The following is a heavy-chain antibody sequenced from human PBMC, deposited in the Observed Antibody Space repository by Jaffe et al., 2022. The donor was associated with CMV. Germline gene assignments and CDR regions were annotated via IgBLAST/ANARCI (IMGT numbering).Heavy chain of an antibody. D-gene: IGHD6-19*01. CDR1: GGSFSGYY. CDR3: ARGKQWLVRHYYYYMDV. V-gene: IGHV4-34*01. J-gene: IGHJ6*03. Sequence: QVQLQQWGAGLLKPSETLSLTCAVYGGSFSGYYWSWIRQPPGKGLEWIGEINHSGSTNYNPSLKSRVTISVDTSKNQFSLKLSSVTAADTAVYYCARGKQWLVRHYYYYMDVWGKGTTVTVSS. CDR2: INHSGST.